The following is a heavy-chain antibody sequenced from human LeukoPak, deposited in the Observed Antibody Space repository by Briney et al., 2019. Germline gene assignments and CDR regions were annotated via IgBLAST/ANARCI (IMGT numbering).Heavy chain of an antibody. J-gene: IGHJ4*02. V-gene: IGHV1-2*06. Sequence: ASVKVSCKASGYTFTGYYMHWVRQAPGQGLEWMGRINPNSGGTNYAQKFQGRVTMTRDTSISTAYMELSRLRSDDTAVYYCARPYGSGSYYSDYWGQGTPVTVSS. CDR2: INPNSGGT. CDR3: ARPYGSGSYYSDY. CDR1: GYTFTGYY. D-gene: IGHD3-10*01.